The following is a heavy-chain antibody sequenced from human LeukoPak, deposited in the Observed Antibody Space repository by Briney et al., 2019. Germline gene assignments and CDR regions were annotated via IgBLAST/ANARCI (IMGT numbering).Heavy chain of an antibody. D-gene: IGHD6-13*01. CDR1: GGSISGYY. CDR3: ARVYYSNSYDYWYFDL. Sequence: SETLSLTCTVSGGSISGYYWSWIRQPPGKGLEWIGYILYSGSTNYNPSLKSRVTISVDTSKNQFSLKLSSVTAADTAVYYCARVYYSNSYDYWYFDLWGRGTLVTVSS. CDR2: ILYSGST. V-gene: IGHV4-59*01. J-gene: IGHJ2*01.